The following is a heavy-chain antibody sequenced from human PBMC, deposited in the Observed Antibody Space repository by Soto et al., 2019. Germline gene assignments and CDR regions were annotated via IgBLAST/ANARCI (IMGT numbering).Heavy chain of an antibody. V-gene: IGHV3-30*03. Sequence: GGSLRLSCAASRFTFSSFGMHWVRQAPGKGLEWVAGILNDGSNQYYADSVKGRFTISRDNSKNTLYLQMNSLRVEDTAVYYCATNKATDYYDTSAGALDVWGQGTMVTVSS. CDR3: ATNKATDYYDTSAGALDV. CDR1: RFTFSSFG. CDR2: ILNDGSNQ. D-gene: IGHD3-22*01. J-gene: IGHJ3*01.